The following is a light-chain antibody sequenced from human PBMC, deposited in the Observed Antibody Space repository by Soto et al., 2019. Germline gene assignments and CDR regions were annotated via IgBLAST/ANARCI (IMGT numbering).Light chain of an antibody. Sequence: DIQMTQSPSSLSASVGYRVTITCRASQRISSYLNWYQQKPGKAPKLLIYGASSLQSGVPSRFSGSGSGTDFTLTISSLQPGDFATYFCQQSHSPPWTFGLGTKVDIK. V-gene: IGKV1-39*01. J-gene: IGKJ1*01. CDR2: GAS. CDR3: QQSHSPPWT. CDR1: QRISSY.